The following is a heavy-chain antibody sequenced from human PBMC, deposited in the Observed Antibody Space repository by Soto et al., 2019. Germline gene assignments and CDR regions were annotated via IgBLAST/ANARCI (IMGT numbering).Heavy chain of an antibody. D-gene: IGHD3-10*01. CDR1: GGSINTVNYY. Sequence: QVQLQESGPGLVKPSQTLSLTCTVSGGSINTVNYYWSWIRQSPDKGLEWIGHIYNGGTTYNNPSLPSRVTISVDTSNNLFSLKLGSVRPADTAVYYWPRGPSGEKVDSGAQGTLVPVPS. V-gene: IGHV4-30-4*01. CDR2: IYNGGTT. CDR3: PRGPSGEKVDS. J-gene: IGHJ4*02.